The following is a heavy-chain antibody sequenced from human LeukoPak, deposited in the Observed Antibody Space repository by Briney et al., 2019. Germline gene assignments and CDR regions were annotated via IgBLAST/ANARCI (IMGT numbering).Heavy chain of an antibody. CDR3: ARDRGPRTGFMVREAYDY. Sequence: GGSLRLSCAASGFTFSDYWIHWVRQAPGKGLVWVSRINTDGRITNYADSVKGRFFISRDNAKNTLYLQMSSLRAEDTAVYYCARDRGPRTGFMVREAYDYWGQGTLVTVSS. J-gene: IGHJ4*02. CDR1: GFTFSDYW. V-gene: IGHV3-74*01. D-gene: IGHD3-10*01. CDR2: INTDGRIT.